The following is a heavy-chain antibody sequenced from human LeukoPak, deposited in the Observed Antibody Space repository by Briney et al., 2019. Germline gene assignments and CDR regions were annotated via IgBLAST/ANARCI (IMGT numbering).Heavy chain of an antibody. Sequence: SETLSLTCTVSGGSISSGGYYWSWIRQHPGKGLEWIGYIYYSGSTYYNPSLKSRVTISVDTSKNQFSLKLSSVTAADTAVYYCALLGYSYGFEPADYWGQGTLVTVSS. CDR3: ALLGYSYGFEPADY. V-gene: IGHV4-31*03. CDR1: GGSISSGGYY. CDR2: IYYSGST. J-gene: IGHJ4*02. D-gene: IGHD5-18*01.